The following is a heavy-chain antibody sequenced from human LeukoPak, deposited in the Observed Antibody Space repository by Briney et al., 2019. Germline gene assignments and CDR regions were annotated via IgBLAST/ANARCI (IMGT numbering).Heavy chain of an antibody. CDR1: GYAFTTYD. Sequence: ASVKVSCKASGYAFTTYDINWVRQATGQGLEWLGWMNPNSGNTGYAQKFQGRVSMTRDTSISTAYMELSSLRSEDTVVYYCARIVASTGYFVYWGQGTLVTVSS. CDR3: ARIVASTGYFVY. CDR2: MNPNSGNT. J-gene: IGHJ4*02. D-gene: IGHD2-21*01. V-gene: IGHV1-8*01.